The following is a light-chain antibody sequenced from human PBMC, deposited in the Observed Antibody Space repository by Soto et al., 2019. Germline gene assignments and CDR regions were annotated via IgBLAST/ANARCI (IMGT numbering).Light chain of an antibody. V-gene: IGKV1-9*01. CDR1: QAISSY. CDR3: QQLNSYPLT. J-gene: IGKJ4*02. CDR2: AAS. Sequence: IQLTQSPSSLSASVGDRVTITCRASQAISSYLAWYQQKPGKAPHLLIYAASTLQSGVPSRFSGSGSGTDFTLTISSLQPEDFATYFCQQLNSYPLTFGGGTKVEIK.